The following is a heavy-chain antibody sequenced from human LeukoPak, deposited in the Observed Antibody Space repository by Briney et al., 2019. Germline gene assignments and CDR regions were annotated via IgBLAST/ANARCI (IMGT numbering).Heavy chain of an antibody. CDR2: ISAYNGNT. CDR1: GYTFTSYG. Sequence: GASVKVSCKASGYTFTSYGISWVRQAPGQGLEWMGWISAYNGNTNYAQKLQGRVTMTTDTSTSTAYTELRSLRSDDTAVYYCARELSSVGATTEFDYWGQGTLVTVSS. CDR3: ARELSSVGATTEFDY. V-gene: IGHV1-18*01. D-gene: IGHD1-26*01. J-gene: IGHJ4*02.